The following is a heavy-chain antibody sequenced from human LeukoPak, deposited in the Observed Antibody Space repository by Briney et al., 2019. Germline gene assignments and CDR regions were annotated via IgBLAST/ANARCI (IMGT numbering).Heavy chain of an antibody. CDR3: ARTYSGYTITRGGIAYYYYMDV. D-gene: IGHD5-12*01. Sequence: ASVKVSCKASGYTFTNYDINWVRQATGQGLEWMGWMNPNSGNTGYAQKFQGRVTMTRNTSISTAYMELSSLRSEDTAVYYCARTYSGYTITRGGIAYYYYMDVWGKGTTVTISS. J-gene: IGHJ6*03. CDR1: GYTFTNYD. CDR2: MNPNSGNT. V-gene: IGHV1-8*01.